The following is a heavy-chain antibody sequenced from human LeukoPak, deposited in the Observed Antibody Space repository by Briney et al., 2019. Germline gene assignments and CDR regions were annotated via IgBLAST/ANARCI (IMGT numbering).Heavy chain of an antibody. J-gene: IGHJ4*02. D-gene: IGHD3-9*01. CDR3: ARVVEGYDILTGYYILYYFDY. V-gene: IGHV1-2*02. CDR2: INPNSGGT. CDR1: GYTFTGYY. Sequence: GASVKVSCKASGYTFTGYYMHWVRQAPGQGLEWMGWINPNSGGTNYAQKFQGRVTMTRDTSISTAYMELRSLRSDDTAVYYCARVVEGYDILTGYYILYYFDYWGQGTLVTVSS.